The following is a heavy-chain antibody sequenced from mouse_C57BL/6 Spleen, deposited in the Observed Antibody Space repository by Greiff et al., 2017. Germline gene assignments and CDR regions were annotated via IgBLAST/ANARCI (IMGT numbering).Heavy chain of an antibody. CDR1: GYTFTDYD. CDR2: IDPETGGT. Sequence: QVQLKESGAELVRPGASVTLSCKASGYTFTDYDMHWVKQTPVHGLEWIGAIDPETGGTASNQKFKGKAILTADNSSSTAYMALRSLTSEDSAVYYCKGCDRDYDAMDYWGQGTSGTVSS. V-gene: IGHV1-15*01. D-gene: IGHD3-2*01. J-gene: IGHJ4*01. CDR3: KGCDRDYDAMDY.